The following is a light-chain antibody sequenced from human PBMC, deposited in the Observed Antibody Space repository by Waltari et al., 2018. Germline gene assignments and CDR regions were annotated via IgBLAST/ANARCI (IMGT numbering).Light chain of an antibody. V-gene: IGLV1-40*01. Sequence: QSVLTQPPSVSGAPRQRVTISCTGSSSTIGPTYGVSWYQQLPGTAPKLPIYGNTHRPSGVPDRFSGSKSGTSASLAITGLQAEDEADYYCQSFDSNLSGSLFGGGTKLTVL. CDR3: QSFDSNLSGSL. CDR2: GNT. CDR1: SSTIGPTYG. J-gene: IGLJ2*01.